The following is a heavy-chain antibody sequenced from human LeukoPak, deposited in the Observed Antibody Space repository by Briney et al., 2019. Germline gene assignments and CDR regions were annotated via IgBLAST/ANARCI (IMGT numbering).Heavy chain of an antibody. V-gene: IGHV3-21*01. J-gene: IGHJ4*02. CDR1: GFTFSSST. CDR3: ARDIAY. Sequence: GGSLRLSCAASGFTFSSSTMNWVRQAPGKGLEWVSSISSTGTYIYYADSVKGGFTISRDNAKNSLYLQMNSLRAEDTALYYCARDIAYWGQGTLVTVSS. CDR2: ISSTGTYI.